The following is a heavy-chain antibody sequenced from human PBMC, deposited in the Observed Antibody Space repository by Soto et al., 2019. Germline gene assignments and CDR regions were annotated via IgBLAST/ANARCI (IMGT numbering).Heavy chain of an antibody. CDR1: GFTFSSYG. D-gene: IGHD2-15*01. V-gene: IGHV3-30*18. J-gene: IGHJ4*02. Sequence: QVQLVESGGGVVQPGRSLRLSCAATGFTFSSYGMHWVRQAPGKGLEWVAVTSYDGSNKYYADSVKGRFTISRNNSKNTLYLQMNSLRAEDTAVYYCAKDLGGNDFDYRGQGTLVTVSS. CDR2: TSYDGSNK. CDR3: AKDLGGNDFDY.